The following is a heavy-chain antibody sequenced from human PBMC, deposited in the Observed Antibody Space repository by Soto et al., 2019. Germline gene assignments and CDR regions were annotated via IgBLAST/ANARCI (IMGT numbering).Heavy chain of an antibody. Sequence: SETLSLTCAVYGGSFSGYYWSWIRQPPGKGLEWIGEINHSGSTNYNPSLKSRVTISVDTSKNQFSLKLSSVTAADTAGYYCARGSALGYCSGGSCYFDYWGQGTLVTVSS. V-gene: IGHV4-34*01. D-gene: IGHD2-15*01. CDR3: ARGSALGYCSGGSCYFDY. CDR2: INHSGST. CDR1: GGSFSGYY. J-gene: IGHJ4*02.